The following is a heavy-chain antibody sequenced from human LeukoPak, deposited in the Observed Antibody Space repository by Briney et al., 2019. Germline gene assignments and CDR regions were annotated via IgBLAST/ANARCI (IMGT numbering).Heavy chain of an antibody. V-gene: IGHV4-59*08. J-gene: IGHJ4*02. Sequence: SETLSLTCTVSGDSISSYYWSWIRQPPGKGLEWIGYIFYSGSTNSNPSLKSRVTISVDTSKNQFSLKLSSVTAADTAVYYCARQSSRGELPLAWIDYWGQGTLVTVSS. CDR2: IFYSGST. CDR3: ARQSSRGELPLAWIDY. D-gene: IGHD1-26*01. CDR1: GDSISSYY.